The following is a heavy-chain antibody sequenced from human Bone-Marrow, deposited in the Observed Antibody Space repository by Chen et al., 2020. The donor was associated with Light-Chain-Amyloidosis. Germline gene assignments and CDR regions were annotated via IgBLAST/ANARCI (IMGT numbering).Heavy chain of an antibody. Sequence: GGLVQPGGSLKLSCVASGFNFSGSAIHWVRQASWKGPEWVGRIRTTFNNYATRYAESVKGRITLSRDDSRNTTYLHVSSLRIEDTAVYYCTTRFYDKSTYYFEYWGQGTLVTVSS. CDR1: GFNFSGSA. D-gene: IGHD3-22*01. CDR3: TTRFYDKSTYYFEY. J-gene: IGHJ4*02. V-gene: IGHV3-73*01. CDR2: IRTTFNNYAT.